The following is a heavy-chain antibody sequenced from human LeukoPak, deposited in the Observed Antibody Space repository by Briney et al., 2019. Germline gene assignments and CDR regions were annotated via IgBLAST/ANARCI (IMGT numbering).Heavy chain of an antibody. CDR1: GFTFSSYS. CDR2: ISSSSSYI. J-gene: IGHJ3*02. CDR3: ARVSVTTGAFDI. D-gene: IGHD4-17*01. V-gene: IGHV3-21*01. Sequence: PGGSLRLSCAASGFTFSSYSTNWVRQAPGKGLEWVSSISSSSSYIYYADSVKGRFTISRGNAKNSLYLQMNSLRAEDTAVYYCARVSVTTGAFDIWGQGTMVTVSS.